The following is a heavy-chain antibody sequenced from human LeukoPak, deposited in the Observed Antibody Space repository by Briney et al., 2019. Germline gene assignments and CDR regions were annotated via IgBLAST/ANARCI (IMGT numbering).Heavy chain of an antibody. Sequence: GGSLRLSCAASGFTFDDYAMHWVRQAPGKGLEWVSGISWKSGSVGYADSVKGRFTISRDNAKNSLYLQMNSLRAEDTALYYCAKSSGGRWLQSFDYWGQGILVTVSS. V-gene: IGHV3-9*01. CDR2: ISWKSGSV. CDR3: AKSSGGRWLQSFDY. D-gene: IGHD5-24*01. CDR1: GFTFDDYA. J-gene: IGHJ4*02.